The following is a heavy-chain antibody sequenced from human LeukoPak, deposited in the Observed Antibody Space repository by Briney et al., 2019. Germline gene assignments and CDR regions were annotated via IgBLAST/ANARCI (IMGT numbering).Heavy chain of an antibody. D-gene: IGHD2-2*01. Sequence: SETLSLTCAVYGGSFSGYYWSWIRQPPGKGLEWIGEINHSGSTNYNPSLKSRVTISVDTSKNQFSLKLSSVTAADTAVYYCARAPFCSSTSCYARLQPFDYWGQGTLVTVSS. CDR2: INHSGST. CDR3: ARAPFCSSTSCYARLQPFDY. CDR1: GGSFSGYY. V-gene: IGHV4-34*01. J-gene: IGHJ4*02.